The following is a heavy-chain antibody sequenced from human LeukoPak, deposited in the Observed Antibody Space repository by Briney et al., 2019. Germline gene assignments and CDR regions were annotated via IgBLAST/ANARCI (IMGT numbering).Heavy chain of an antibody. J-gene: IGHJ3*02. CDR1: GGSISSYY. CDR3: ARGLSKSIEAFDI. Sequence: SETLSLTCTVSGGSISSYYWSWIRQPPGKGLEWIGYIYYSGSTNYNPSLKSRVPISVDTSKNQFSLKLSSVTAADTAVYYCARGLSKSIEAFDIWGQGTMVTVSS. CDR2: IYYSGST. D-gene: IGHD2-15*01. V-gene: IGHV4-59*01.